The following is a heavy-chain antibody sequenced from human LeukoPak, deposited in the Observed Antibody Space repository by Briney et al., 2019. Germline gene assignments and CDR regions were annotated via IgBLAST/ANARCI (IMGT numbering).Heavy chain of an antibody. V-gene: IGHV3-23*01. CDR3: KRGVVIRVILVGFHKEAYYFDS. CDR1: GISLSNYG. J-gene: IGHJ4*02. CDR2: ISGSGGGT. Sequence: GGSLRLSCAVSGISLSNYGMSWVRQAPGKGLEWVAGISGSGGGTNYADSVKGRFTISRDNPKNTLYLQMNRLRAEDTAVYFAKRGVVIRVILVGFHKEAYYFDSWGQGALVNVSS. D-gene: IGHD3-22*01.